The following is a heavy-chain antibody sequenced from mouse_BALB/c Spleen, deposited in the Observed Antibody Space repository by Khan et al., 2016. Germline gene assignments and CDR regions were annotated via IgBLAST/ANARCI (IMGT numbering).Heavy chain of an antibody. J-gene: IGHJ2*01. CDR1: GYTFISYD. CDR2: IFPGDGFT. CDR3: ARETVVSPYYFDY. V-gene: IGHV1S56*01. D-gene: IGHD1-1*01. Sequence: VQLQESGPELVKPGASVKLSCKASGYTFISYDINWVRQRPEQGLEWIGWIFPGDGFTKYNEKFTGKATLTADKSSSTAYMQLSSLTSEDSAVYFWARETVVSPYYFDYWGQGTTLTVSS.